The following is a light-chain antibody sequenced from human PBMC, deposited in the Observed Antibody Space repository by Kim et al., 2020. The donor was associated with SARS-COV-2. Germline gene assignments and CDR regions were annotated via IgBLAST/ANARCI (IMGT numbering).Light chain of an antibody. J-gene: IGKJ1*01. CDR3: QQYHTFRT. Sequence: LSPGERAPLSCWSTPGLSTTPLAWYQQKPGQPPRLLIYGASSRAAGIPDRFSGSGSGTDFTLTISRLEPEDSAVYFCQQYHTFRTFGQGTKVDIK. V-gene: IGKV3-20*01. CDR1: PGLSTTP. CDR2: GAS.